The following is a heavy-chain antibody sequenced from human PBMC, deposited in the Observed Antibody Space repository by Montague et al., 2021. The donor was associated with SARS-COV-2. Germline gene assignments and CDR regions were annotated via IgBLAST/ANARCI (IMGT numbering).Heavy chain of an antibody. D-gene: IGHD3-22*01. CDR2: ISWNSGNM. CDR3: VKDKASYYYDTSGYYYSALFDF. Sequence: SLRLSCAASGFTFDDYAMHWVRQAPGKGLEWVSGISWNSGNMAYADSVKGRFTISRDNAQNSLYLQMSSLRAEDTAFYYCVKDKASYYYDTSGYYYSALFDFWGQGTLVTVSS. J-gene: IGHJ5*01. CDR1: GFTFDDYA. V-gene: IGHV3-9*01.